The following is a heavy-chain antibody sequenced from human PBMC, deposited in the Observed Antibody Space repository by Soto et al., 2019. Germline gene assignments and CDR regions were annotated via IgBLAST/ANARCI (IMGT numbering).Heavy chain of an antibody. CDR3: ARAHVAARPGYLYFDY. CDR1: GGSISSYY. V-gene: IGHV4-59*01. CDR2: IYYSGST. J-gene: IGHJ4*02. Sequence: PSETLSLTCTVSGGSISSYYWSWIRQPPGKGLERIGYIYYSGSTNYNPSLKSRVTISVDTSKNQFSLKLSSVTAADTAVYYCARAHVAARPGYLYFDYWGQGTLVTVSS. D-gene: IGHD6-6*01.